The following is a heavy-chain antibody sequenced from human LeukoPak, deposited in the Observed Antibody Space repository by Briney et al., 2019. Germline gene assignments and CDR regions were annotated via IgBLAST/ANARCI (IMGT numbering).Heavy chain of an antibody. D-gene: IGHD3-10*01. CDR2: IIPIFGTA. V-gene: IGHV1-69*06. Sequence: SVKVSCKASGGTFSSYAISRVRQAPGQGLEWMGGIIPIFGTANYAQKFQGRVTITADKSTSTAYMELSSLRSEDTAVYYCARGWGYYGSGSFVHFDYWGQGTLVTVSS. J-gene: IGHJ4*02. CDR1: GGTFSSYA. CDR3: ARGWGYYGSGSFVHFDY.